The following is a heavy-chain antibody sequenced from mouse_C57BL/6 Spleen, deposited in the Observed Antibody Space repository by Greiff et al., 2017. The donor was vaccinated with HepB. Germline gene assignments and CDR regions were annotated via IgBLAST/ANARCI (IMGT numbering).Heavy chain of an antibody. CDR1: GYAFTNYL. J-gene: IGHJ4*01. CDR3: ARCYSNYVEYAMDY. CDR2: INPGSGGT. Sequence: QVQLQQSGAELVRPGTSVKVSCKASGYAFTNYLIEWVKQRPGQGLEWIGVINPGSGGTNYNEKFKGKATLTADKSSSTAYMQLSSLTSEDSAVYFCARCYSNYVEYAMDYWGQGTSVTVSS. D-gene: IGHD2-5*01. V-gene: IGHV1-54*01.